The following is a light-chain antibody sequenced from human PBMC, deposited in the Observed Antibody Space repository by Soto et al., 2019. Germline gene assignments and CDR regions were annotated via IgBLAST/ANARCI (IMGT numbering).Light chain of an antibody. V-gene: IGLV2-14*01. CDR2: DVN. Sequence: QSVLTQPASVSESPGQSITISCTGSSSDVGAYNYVSWYQQHPDEAPKLMIYDVNNRPSGVSDRFSGSKSGNTASLTISGLQAEDEADYYCTSFTSSSTYVFGTGTKVTVL. J-gene: IGLJ1*01. CDR3: TSFTSSSTYV. CDR1: SSDVGAYNY.